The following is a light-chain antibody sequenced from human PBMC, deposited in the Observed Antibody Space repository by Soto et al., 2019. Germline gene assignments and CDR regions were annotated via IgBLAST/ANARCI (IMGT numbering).Light chain of an antibody. CDR3: QQYKSYSRT. CDR2: DAS. J-gene: IGKJ1*01. CDR1: QSISSW. V-gene: IGKV1-5*01. Sequence: DIQMTQFPSTLSASVGDRVTITCRACQSISSWLAWYQQKPGKAPKLLIYDASSLESGVPSRFTASGSGTEFTLTISSLQPDNFATYYGQQYKSYSRTFGQGTKVEI.